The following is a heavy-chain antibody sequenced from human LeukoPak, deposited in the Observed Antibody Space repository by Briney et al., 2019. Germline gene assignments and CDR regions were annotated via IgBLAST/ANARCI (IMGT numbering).Heavy chain of an antibody. CDR2: ISAYNGNT. CDR3: ARDSYYYDSSGYYHDAFGI. V-gene: IGHV1-18*01. CDR1: GYTFTSYG. Sequence: ASVKVSCKASGYTFTSYGISWVRQAPGQGLEWMGWISAYNGNTNYAQKLQGRVTMTTDTSTSTAYMELRSLRSDDTAVYYCARDSYYYDSSGYYHDAFGIWGQGTMVTVSS. D-gene: IGHD3-22*01. J-gene: IGHJ3*02.